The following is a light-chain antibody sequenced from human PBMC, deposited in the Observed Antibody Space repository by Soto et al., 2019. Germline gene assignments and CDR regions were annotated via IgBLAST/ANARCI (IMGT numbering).Light chain of an antibody. J-gene: IGLJ1*01. V-gene: IGLV2-14*03. Sequence: QSALTQPASVSGSPGQSITISCTGTSSDVGGYNFVSWYQHHPGKAPKLIIYDVSNRPSGVSNRFSGSKSGNTASLTISGLQAEDEADYYCTSYTTSITYVFGTGTTVTVL. CDR3: TSYTTSITYV. CDR2: DVS. CDR1: SSDVGGYNF.